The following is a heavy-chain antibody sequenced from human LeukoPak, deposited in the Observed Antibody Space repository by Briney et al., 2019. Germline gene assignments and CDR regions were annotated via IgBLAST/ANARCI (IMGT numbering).Heavy chain of an antibody. J-gene: IGHJ5*01. CDR2: IGTAGDT. CDR3: ARGGNRYCSGGSSYMFDY. Sequence: PGGSLRLSCAASGFTFSSYDMHWVRQATGKGLEWVSAIGTAGDTYYPGSVKGRFTISRENAKNSLYLQMNSLRAGDTAVYYCARGGNRYCSGGSSYMFDYWGHGTMVTVSS. D-gene: IGHD2-15*01. V-gene: IGHV3-13*01. CDR1: GFTFSSYD.